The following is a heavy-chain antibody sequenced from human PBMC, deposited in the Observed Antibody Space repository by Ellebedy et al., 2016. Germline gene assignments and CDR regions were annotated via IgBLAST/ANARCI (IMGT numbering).Heavy chain of an antibody. V-gene: IGHV3-49*03. J-gene: IGHJ4*02. D-gene: IGHD4-11*01. CDR1: GFDFRDHA. CDR3: TGEGGGDYGNYIPFGGG. CDR2: IRGKAYGGTT. Sequence: GGSLRLSXTTSGFDFRDHAMSWFRQAPGKGLEWVGFIRGKAYGGTTQYAASVKGRFTISRDDSKSIAYLQMSSLTTEDTAVYYCTGEGGGDYGNYIPFGGGWGQGTLVAVSS.